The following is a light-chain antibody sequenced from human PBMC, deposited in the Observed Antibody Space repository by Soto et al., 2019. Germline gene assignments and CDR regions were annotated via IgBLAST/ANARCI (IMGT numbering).Light chain of an antibody. Sequence: GWTQHPRTRSLSGGERATLACRSSRTVDGNYLAWYHQKPGQAPRLLIHSASTRAPGIPDRFSASGAGTDFTLTLSRLEPEDSAVYYCQQYSASPRTFGPGTKVDIK. CDR3: QQYSASPRT. CDR1: RTVDGNY. J-gene: IGKJ3*01. CDR2: SAS. V-gene: IGKV3-20*01.